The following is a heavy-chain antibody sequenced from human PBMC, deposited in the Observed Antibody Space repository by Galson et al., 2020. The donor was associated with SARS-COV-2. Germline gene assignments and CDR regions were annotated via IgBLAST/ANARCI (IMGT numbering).Heavy chain of an antibody. D-gene: IGHD3-10*01. CDR1: GYTLTELS. V-gene: IGHV1-24*01. CDR3: ATCFNEGFGCLYYFDY. J-gene: IGHJ4*02. CDR2: FDPEDGET. Sequence: RQDASVKVSCKVSGYTLTELSMHWVRQAPGKGLEWMGGFDPEDGETIYAQKFQGRVTMTEDTSTDTAYMELSSLRSEDTAVYYCATCFNEGFGCLYYFDYWGQGTLVTVSS.